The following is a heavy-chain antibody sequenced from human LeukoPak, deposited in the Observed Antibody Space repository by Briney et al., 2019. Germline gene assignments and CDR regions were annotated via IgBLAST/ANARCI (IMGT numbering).Heavy chain of an antibody. V-gene: IGHV4-59*11. CDR3: ARVLAIFGLDTTDFYMDV. Sequence: PSXTLSLTCAVSGASISSHYWSWIRQPPGKGLEWIGYTSGSISDNPSLKSRVAVSVNPSQNQVSLSLTSVTAADTAVYYCARVLAIFGLDTTDFYMDVWGKGTTVTVSS. CDR2: TSGSI. D-gene: IGHD3/OR15-3a*01. J-gene: IGHJ6*03. CDR1: GASISSHY.